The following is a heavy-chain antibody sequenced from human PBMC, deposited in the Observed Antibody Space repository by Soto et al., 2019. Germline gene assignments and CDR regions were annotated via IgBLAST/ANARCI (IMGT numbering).Heavy chain of an antibody. CDR1: GFTFSSYA. CDR2: ISYDGSNK. V-gene: IGHV3-30-3*01. J-gene: IGHJ4*02. CDR3: ARDMKISMIVVVITPGFDY. D-gene: IGHD3-22*01. Sequence: GGSLRLSCAASGFTFSSYAMHWVRQAPGKGLEWVAVISYDGSNKYYADSVKGRFTISRDNSKNTLYLQMNSLRAGDTAVYYCARDMKISMIVVVITPGFDYWGQGTLVTVSS.